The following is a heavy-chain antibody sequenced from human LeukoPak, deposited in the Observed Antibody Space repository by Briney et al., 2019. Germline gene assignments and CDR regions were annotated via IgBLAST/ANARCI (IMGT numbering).Heavy chain of an antibody. CDR3: ANTRSWNAFDT. CDR2: ISNGGGTI. J-gene: IGHJ3*02. D-gene: IGHD6-13*01. Sequence: GGSLRLSCAASGFTFSDYYMSWIRQAPGKGLEWLSHISNGGGTINYADSVRGRFTISRDDTKSLLYLQMNSLRAEDTAVYYCANTRSWNAFDTWGQGTMVTVSS. CDR1: GFTFSDYY. V-gene: IGHV3-11*01.